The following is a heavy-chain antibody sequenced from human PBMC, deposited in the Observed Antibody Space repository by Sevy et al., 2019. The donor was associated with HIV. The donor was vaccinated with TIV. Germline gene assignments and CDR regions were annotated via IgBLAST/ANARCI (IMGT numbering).Heavy chain of an antibody. V-gene: IGHV1-2*02. J-gene: IGHJ3*02. CDR3: ARDPAYYDFWSGYYTGGAFDI. CDR1: GYTFTGYY. D-gene: IGHD3-3*01. Sequence: ASVKVSCKASGYTFTGYYMHWVRQAPGQGLEWMGWINPNSGGTNYAQKFQGRVTMTRDTSISTAYMELRRLRSDDTAVYYCARDPAYYDFWSGYYTGGAFDIWGQGTMVTVSS. CDR2: INPNSGGT.